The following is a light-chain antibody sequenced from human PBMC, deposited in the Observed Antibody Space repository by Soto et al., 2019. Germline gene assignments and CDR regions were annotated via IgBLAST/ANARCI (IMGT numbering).Light chain of an antibody. J-gene: IGLJ1*01. CDR1: SSNIGNNA. Sequence: QSVLTQPPSVSEAPRQRVTISCSGSSSNIGNNAVNWYQQLPGKAPKLLIYYDDLLPSGVSDRFSGSKSATTASLAITGLHAEDEVDYYCVAWDDSLNGHVFGTGTKLTVL. CDR2: YDD. CDR3: VAWDDSLNGHV. V-gene: IGLV1-36*01.